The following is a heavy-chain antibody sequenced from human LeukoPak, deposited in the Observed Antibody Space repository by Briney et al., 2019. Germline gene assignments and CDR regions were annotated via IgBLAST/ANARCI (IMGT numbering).Heavy chain of an antibody. V-gene: IGHV3-21*01. CDR3: ARAAAGVGAFDI. CDR2: ISSSSSYI. CDR1: GFTFSSYS. J-gene: IGHJ3*02. D-gene: IGHD6-13*01. Sequence: GGSLRLSCAASGFTFSSYSMNWVRQAPGKGLEWVSSISSSSSYIYYADSVKGRFTISRDNAKNSLYLQMNSLRAEDTAVYYCARAAAGVGAFDIWGQGTMVIVSS.